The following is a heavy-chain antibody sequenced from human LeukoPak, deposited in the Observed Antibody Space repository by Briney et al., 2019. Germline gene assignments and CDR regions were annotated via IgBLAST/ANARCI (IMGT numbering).Heavy chain of an antibody. CDR1: GGTFSSYA. D-gene: IGHD2-2*02. V-gene: IGHV1-69*13. J-gene: IGHJ4*02. CDR2: IFPIFGTA. CDR3: ARDCSSTSCYTSWNLFDY. Sequence: ASVKVSCKASGGTFSSYAISWVRQAPGQGLEWMGGIFPIFGTANYAQKFQGRVTITADESTSTAYMELSSLRSEDTAVYYCARDCSSTSCYTSWNLFDYWGQGTLVTVSS.